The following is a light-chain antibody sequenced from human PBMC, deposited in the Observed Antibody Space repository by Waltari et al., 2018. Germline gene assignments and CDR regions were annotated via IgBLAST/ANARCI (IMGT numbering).Light chain of an antibody. CDR2: DDS. CDR3: QVWDSSSDHGGDVV. J-gene: IGLJ2*01. CDR1: NIGSKS. V-gene: IGLV3-21*04. Sequence: SYVLTQPPSVSVAPGKTARITCGGNNIGSKSVHWYQQKPGQAPVLVIYDDSDRPSGIPERFSGSNAGNTATLTISGVEAGDEADYYCQVWDSSSDHGGDVVFGGGTKLTVL.